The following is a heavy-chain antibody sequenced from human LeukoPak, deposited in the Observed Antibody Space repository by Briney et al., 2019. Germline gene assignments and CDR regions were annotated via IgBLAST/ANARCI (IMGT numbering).Heavy chain of an antibody. CDR2: IKSKTDGGTT. CDR1: GFTVSSNY. CDR3: TTGGYDY. V-gene: IGHV3-15*01. Sequence: GGSLRLSCAASGFTVSSNYMSWVRQAPGKGLEWIGRIKSKTDGGTTDYAAHVKGRFTISRDDSKNTLYLQMNSLKTEDTAVYYCTTGGYDYWGQGTLVTVSS. J-gene: IGHJ4*02. D-gene: IGHD1-1*01.